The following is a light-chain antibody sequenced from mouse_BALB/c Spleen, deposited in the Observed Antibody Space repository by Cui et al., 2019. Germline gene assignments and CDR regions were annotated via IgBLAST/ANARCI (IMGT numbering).Light chain of an antibody. CDR3: LQSDNMPLT. J-gene: IGKJ5*01. V-gene: IGKV17-127*01. CDR2: EGN. CDR1: TNIYNN. Sequence: DTTVTQSPTALSVATVAKATITSITSTNIYNNMHGYQQKPGEPPKLLISEGNTLRPGVPSRFSSSGYGTDFVFTIEDTLSEDVADYYCLQSDNMPLTFGSGTKLELK.